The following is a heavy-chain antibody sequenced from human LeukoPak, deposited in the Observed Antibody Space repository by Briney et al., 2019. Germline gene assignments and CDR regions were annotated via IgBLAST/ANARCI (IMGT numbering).Heavy chain of an antibody. V-gene: IGHV5-51*01. CDR2: IYPGDSDT. Sequence: GESLKISCKGPGYRFTSYWIGWVRPMPGKGLEWMGIIYPGDSDTRYSPSFQGQVTISADKSISTAYLQWSSLKASDTAMYYCARHGDGFWSGYDSGDAFDIWGQGTMVTVSS. CDR3: ARHGDGFWSGYDSGDAFDI. CDR1: GYRFTSYW. D-gene: IGHD3-3*01. J-gene: IGHJ3*02.